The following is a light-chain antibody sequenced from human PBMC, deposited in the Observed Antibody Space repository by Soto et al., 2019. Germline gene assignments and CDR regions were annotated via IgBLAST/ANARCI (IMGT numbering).Light chain of an antibody. V-gene: IGLV2-8*01. CDR1: SSDVGGYNY. CDR2: EVS. Sequence: QSVLTQPPSASGSLGQSVTISCTGTSSDVGGYNYVSWYQQHPGKAPKLMIYEVSKRPSGVPDRFSGSKSGNTASLTVSGLQAEDEADYYCSSHAGSKRVFGTGTKLTVL. CDR3: SSHAGSKRV. J-gene: IGLJ1*01.